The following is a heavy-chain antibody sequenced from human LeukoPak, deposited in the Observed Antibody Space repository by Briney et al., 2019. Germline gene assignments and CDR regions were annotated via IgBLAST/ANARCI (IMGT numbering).Heavy chain of an antibody. CDR2: ISRASESI. V-gene: IGHV3-21*01. Sequence: GGSLRLSCAASGFTFNTCSMSWVRQAPGKGLEWVSIISRASESIFYADSVKGRFTISRDNAKNSLYLQMNGLRAEDTAVYYCARGATDVTRWFDPWGQGTRVTVSS. J-gene: IGHJ5*02. CDR1: GFTFNTCS. CDR3: ARGATDVTRWFDP. D-gene: IGHD1-1*01.